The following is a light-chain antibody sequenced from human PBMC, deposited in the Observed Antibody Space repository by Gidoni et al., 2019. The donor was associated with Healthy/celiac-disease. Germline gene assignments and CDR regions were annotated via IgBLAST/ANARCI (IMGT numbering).Light chain of an antibody. CDR3: QQYNNWPPWT. Sequence: EIVMTQSPATLSVSPGERATLSCRASQRVSSILAWYQQKPGQAPRLLIDGASTRATGIPARFSGSGSGTEFTLTISSLQSEDFAVYYCQQYNNWPPWTFGQGTKVEIK. J-gene: IGKJ1*01. CDR2: GAS. V-gene: IGKV3-15*01. CDR1: QRVSSI.